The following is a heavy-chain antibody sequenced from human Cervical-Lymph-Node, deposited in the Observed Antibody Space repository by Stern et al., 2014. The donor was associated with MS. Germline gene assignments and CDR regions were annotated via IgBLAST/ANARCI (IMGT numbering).Heavy chain of an antibody. D-gene: IGHD1-26*01. V-gene: IGHV4-61*02. CDR1: GGSISSSGYY. J-gene: IGHJ5*02. CDR2: IHDSGST. Sequence: VQLLESGPGLVKPSQTLSLTCTVSGGSISSSGYYWSWIRQPADKGLEWIGRIHDSGSTYYNPSLKSRVTISMDTAQNQFSLQLPPVTAADTAVYYCATTRWDLFTWNWFDPWGQGTLVTVSS. CDR3: ATTRWDLFTWNWFDP.